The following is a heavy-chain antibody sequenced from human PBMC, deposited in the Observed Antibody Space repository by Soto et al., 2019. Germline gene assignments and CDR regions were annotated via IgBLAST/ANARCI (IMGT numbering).Heavy chain of an antibody. CDR2: IVGSGGST. CDR1: GFTFDAYA. CDR3: AKGVTRGYYYYGMDV. V-gene: IGHV3-23*01. D-gene: IGHD4-4*01. J-gene: IGHJ6*02. Sequence: TGGSLRLSCAASGFTFDAYAMSWVRQAPGKGLEWVSAIVGSGGSTHYADSVKGRFTISRDNYKNTLYVQMNSLRAEDTAVYYCAKGVTRGYYYYGMDVWGQGTTVTVSS.